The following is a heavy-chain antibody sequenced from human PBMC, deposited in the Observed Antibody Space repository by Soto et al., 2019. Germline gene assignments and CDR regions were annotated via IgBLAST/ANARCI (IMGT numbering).Heavy chain of an antibody. J-gene: IGHJ6*02. V-gene: IGHV3-23*01. Sequence: GGSLRLSCAASGFTFSSYAMSWVRQAPGKGLEWVSAISGSGGSTYYADSVKGRFTISRDNSKNTLYLQMNSLRAEDTAVYYCAKGYYGSGSYYKPIYYGMDVWGQGTTVTVSS. D-gene: IGHD3-10*01. CDR3: AKGYYGSGSYYKPIYYGMDV. CDR2: ISGSGGST. CDR1: GFTFSSYA.